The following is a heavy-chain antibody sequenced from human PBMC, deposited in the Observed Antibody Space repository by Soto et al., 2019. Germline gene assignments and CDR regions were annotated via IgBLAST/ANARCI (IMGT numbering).Heavy chain of an antibody. V-gene: IGHV1-18*01. CDR2: ISAYNVNT. J-gene: IGHJ5*01. CDR3: AREFGVGSYGHSYS. D-gene: IGHD2-15*01. CDR1: GYTFTSYG. Sequence: SVKVSCKASGYTFTSYGISWVGQAPGQGLQWMGWISAYNVNTNYAQKLQGRVTMTTDTSTSTAYMELRSLRSDDTAVYYCAREFGVGSYGHSYSWGHGTLVTVSS.